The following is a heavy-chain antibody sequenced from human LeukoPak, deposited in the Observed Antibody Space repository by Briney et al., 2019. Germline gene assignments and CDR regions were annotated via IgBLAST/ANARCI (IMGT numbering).Heavy chain of an antibody. CDR3: GRVAQDE. CDR1: GFTFSSDA. D-gene: IGHD5-24*01. V-gene: IGHV3-30-3*01. J-gene: IGHJ4*02. Sequence: GGSLRLSCAASGFTFSSDAMHWVRQAPGKGLEWVAVISYDGSNKYYADSVKGRFTISRDNSKNTLYLQMNSLRAEDTAVYYCGRVAQDEWGQGTLVTVSS. CDR2: ISYDGSNK.